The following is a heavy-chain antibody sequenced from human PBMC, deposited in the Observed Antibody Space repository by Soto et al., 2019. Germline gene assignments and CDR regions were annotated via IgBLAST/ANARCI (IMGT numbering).Heavy chain of an antibody. CDR3: ARHRPLAAAGLNWFDP. V-gene: IGHV5-51*01. Sequence: GESLKISCKGSGYSFGSYWIGWVRQMPGKGLEWMGIIYPGDSDIRYSPSFQDQVTISADKSISTAYLQWSSLKASDTAMYYCARHRPLAAAGLNWFDPWGQGTLVTVSS. D-gene: IGHD6-13*01. CDR1: GYSFGSYW. CDR2: IYPGDSDI. J-gene: IGHJ5*02.